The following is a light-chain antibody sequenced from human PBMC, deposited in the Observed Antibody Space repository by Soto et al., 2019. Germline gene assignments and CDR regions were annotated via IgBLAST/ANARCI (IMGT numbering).Light chain of an antibody. V-gene: IGKV1-5*01. CDR3: QQYNSYTWT. J-gene: IGKJ1*01. CDR2: DAS. CDR1: QSISSW. Sequence: DIQMTQSPSTLAASVGDGVTITCGASQSISSWLAWYQQKPGKAPKLLIYDASSLESGVPSRFSGSGSGTEFTLTISSLQPDDFATYYCQQYNSYTWTFGQGTNVDVK.